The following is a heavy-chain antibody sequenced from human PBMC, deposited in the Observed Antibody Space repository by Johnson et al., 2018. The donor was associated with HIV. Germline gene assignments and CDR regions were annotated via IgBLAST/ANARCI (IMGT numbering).Heavy chain of an antibody. CDR1: GFNFDDYG. V-gene: IGHV3-15*01. CDR2: IKSKTDGGTT. D-gene: IGHD4/OR15-4a*01. CDR3: TTDVLGVDAFDI. Sequence: VQLVESGGGVVRPGGSLRLSCAASGFNFDDYGMSWVRQATGKGLEWVGRIKSKTDGGTTDYAAPVKGRFTISRDDSKNTLYLQINSLKTEDTAVYYCTTDVLGVDAFDIWGQGTMVTVSS. J-gene: IGHJ3*02.